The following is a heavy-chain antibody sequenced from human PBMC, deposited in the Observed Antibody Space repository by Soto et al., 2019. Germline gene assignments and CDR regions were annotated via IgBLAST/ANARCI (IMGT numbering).Heavy chain of an antibody. CDR3: ARGPRNWGVDY. CDR1: AYTFTSYD. CDR2: MNPNNGNT. D-gene: IGHD7-27*01. Sequence: ASVKVSCKAAAYTFTSYDINWVRQATGQDFEWMGWMNPNNGNTAYAQKFQGRVTMTRDTSKSTAFMELSSLTSEDTAVYYCARGPRNWGVDYWGQGTLVSVSS. V-gene: IGHV1-8*01. J-gene: IGHJ4*02.